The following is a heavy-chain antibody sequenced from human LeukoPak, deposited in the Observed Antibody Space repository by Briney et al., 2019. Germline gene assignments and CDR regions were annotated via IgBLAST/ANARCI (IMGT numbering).Heavy chain of an antibody. CDR3: ARDPGAYGDYFRPSGWDS. CDR1: GGVFTTYA. J-gene: IGHJ4*02. D-gene: IGHD4-17*01. V-gene: IGHV1-69*04. Sequence: ASVKVSCKASGGVFTTYAISWVRQAPGQGLEWMGRIIPVAGVTNNAQKFQGRVTITADTSTSTAYMELSNLISEDTAVYYCARDPGAYGDYFRPSGWDSWGQGTLVTISS. CDR2: IIPVAGVT.